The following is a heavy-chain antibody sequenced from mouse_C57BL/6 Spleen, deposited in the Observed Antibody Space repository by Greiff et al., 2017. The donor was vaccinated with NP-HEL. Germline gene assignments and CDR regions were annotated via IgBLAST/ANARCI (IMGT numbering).Heavy chain of an antibody. CDR3: VLYCGSSYDAMDY. Sequence: VQLQQSVAELVRPGASVKLSCTASGFNIKNTYMHWVKQRPEQGLEWIGRIDPANGNTKYAPKFQGKATITADTSSNTAYLQLSSLTSEDTAIYYCVLYCGSSYDAMDYWGQGTSVTVSS. D-gene: IGHD1-1*01. CDR1: GFNIKNTY. V-gene: IGHV14-3*01. CDR2: IDPANGNT. J-gene: IGHJ4*01.